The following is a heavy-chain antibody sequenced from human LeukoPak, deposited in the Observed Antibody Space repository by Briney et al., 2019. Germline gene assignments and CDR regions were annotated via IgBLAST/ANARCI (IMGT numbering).Heavy chain of an antibody. CDR1: GVILKNYD. CDR2: LSGSGDST. Sequence: GGSLRLSCAASGVILKNYDMKWVRHAPGKGGEGVSDLSGSGDSTIYAHSVKGRLTFSRDNTKNTVDLQTDSLRVADTAVYYCARGFGDSFDPWGQGTLVTVSS. D-gene: IGHD3-10*01. J-gene: IGHJ5*02. V-gene: IGHV3-23*01. CDR3: ARGFGDSFDP.